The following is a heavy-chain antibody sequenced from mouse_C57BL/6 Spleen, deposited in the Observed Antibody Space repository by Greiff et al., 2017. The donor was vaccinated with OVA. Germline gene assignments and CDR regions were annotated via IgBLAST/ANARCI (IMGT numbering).Heavy chain of an antibody. V-gene: IGHV1-18*01. D-gene: IGHD3-1*01. Sequence: VQLQQSGPELVKPGASVKIPCKASGYTFTDYNMDWVKQSHGKSLEWIGDINPNNGGTIYNQKFKGKATLTVDKSSSTAYMELRSLTSEDTAVYDCARGQFGLLQFAYWGQGTLVTVSA. CDR3: ARGQFGLLQFAY. CDR2: INPNNGGT. J-gene: IGHJ3*01. CDR1: GYTFTDYN.